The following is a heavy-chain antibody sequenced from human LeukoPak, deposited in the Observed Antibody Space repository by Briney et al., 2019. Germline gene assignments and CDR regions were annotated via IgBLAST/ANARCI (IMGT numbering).Heavy chain of an antibody. CDR3: ARHRFVVVPAAENWFDP. J-gene: IGHJ5*02. Sequence: PSENLSLTCTVSGGSISSSSYYWGWIRQPPGKGLEWIGSIYYSGSTYYNPSLKSRVTISVDTSKNQFSLKLSSVTAADTAVYYCARHRFVVVPAAENWFDPWGQGTLLTVSS. D-gene: IGHD2-2*01. CDR1: GGSISSSSYY. V-gene: IGHV4-39*01. CDR2: IYYSGST.